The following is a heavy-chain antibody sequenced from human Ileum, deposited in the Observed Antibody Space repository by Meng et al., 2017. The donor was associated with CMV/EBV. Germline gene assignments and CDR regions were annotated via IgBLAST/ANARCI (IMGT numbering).Heavy chain of an antibody. D-gene: IGHD3-3*01. V-gene: IGHV3-74*01. CDR3: ARDRTWSDSDY. CDR1: GFTFSSYW. CDR2: VNSDATST. Sequence: GESLKIPCATSGFTFSSYWMHWVRQAPGKGLVWVSRVNSDATSTGYADSVKGRFTISRDNAENTLYLQMNSLRAEDTAVYYCARDRTWSDSDYWGQGTLVTISS. J-gene: IGHJ4*02.